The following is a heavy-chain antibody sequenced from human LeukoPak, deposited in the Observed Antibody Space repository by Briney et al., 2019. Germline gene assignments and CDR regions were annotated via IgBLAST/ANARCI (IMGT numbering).Heavy chain of an antibody. D-gene: IGHD6-13*01. J-gene: IGHJ4*02. V-gene: IGHV3-23*01. CDR1: GFTFSSYA. CDR2: ISGSGGSI. CDR3: AKGDSPGIAAAEDY. Sequence: GGSLRLSCAASGFTFSSYAMSWVRQAPGKGLEWVSAISGSGGSIYYADSVKGRFTISRDNSKNTLYLQMNSLRAEDTAVYYCAKGDSPGIAAAEDYWGQGTLVTVSS.